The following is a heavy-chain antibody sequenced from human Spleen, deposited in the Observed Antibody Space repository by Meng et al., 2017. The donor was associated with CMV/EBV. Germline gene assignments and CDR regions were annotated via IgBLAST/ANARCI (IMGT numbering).Heavy chain of an antibody. CDR3: AKDRGDYTTSTLGDNWFDP. CDR2: IRFDGSNK. Sequence: FSSYTMNWVRQAPGKGLEWVAFIRFDGSNKYYADSLKGRFTISRDNSKNTLCLQMNSLRAEDTAVYFCAKDRGDYTTSTLGDNWFDPWGQGTLVTVSS. V-gene: IGHV3-30*02. D-gene: IGHD2-2*02. CDR1: FSSYT. J-gene: IGHJ5*02.